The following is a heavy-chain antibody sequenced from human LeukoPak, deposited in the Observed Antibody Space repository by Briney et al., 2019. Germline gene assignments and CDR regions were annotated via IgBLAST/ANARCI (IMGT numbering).Heavy chain of an antibody. CDR3: ARELVVGVAEYFQN. J-gene: IGHJ1*01. CDR2: VNEDSSEK. Sequence: GGSLRLSCAASGFTFSRYWMSWLRQTPGRGLEWVANVNEDSSEKYYMDSVRGRFTIFRDSAKNSLYLQMNSLRVEDTAVYFCARELVVGVAEYFQNWGLGTLVTVSS. CDR1: GFTFSRYW. D-gene: IGHD1-26*01. V-gene: IGHV3-7*01.